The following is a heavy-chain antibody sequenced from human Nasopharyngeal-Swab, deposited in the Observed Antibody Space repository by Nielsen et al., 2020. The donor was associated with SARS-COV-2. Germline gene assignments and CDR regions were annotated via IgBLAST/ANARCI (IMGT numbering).Heavy chain of an antibody. Sequence: GESLKISCAASGFTFSNSWMSWVRQAPGKGLEWVANIKQDGSETYYVDSVKGRFTISRENAKNSLYLQMNSLRAEDTGVYYCVNGGSLDFWGQGTLVTVSP. CDR2: IKQDGSET. J-gene: IGHJ4*02. V-gene: IGHV3-7*01. CDR3: VNGGSLDF. D-gene: IGHD2-15*01. CDR1: GFTFSNSW.